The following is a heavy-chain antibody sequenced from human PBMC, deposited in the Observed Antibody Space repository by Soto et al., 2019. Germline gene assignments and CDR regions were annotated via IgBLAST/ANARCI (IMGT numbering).Heavy chain of an antibody. J-gene: IGHJ4*02. Sequence: QITLKESGPTLVKPTQTLTLTCTFSGFSLTTSGVGVGWIRQPPGKALEWLALIFWDDDKRYSPSLKTRLTLIKDTSKNQGVLTMTNMDPVNTTIYYVEHVGRHFDCCLSRYYFDYWGQGTLVSVSS. D-gene: IGHD3-9*01. CDR1: GFSLTTSGVG. CDR3: EHVGRHFDCCLSRYYFDY. CDR2: IFWDDDK. V-gene: IGHV2-5*02.